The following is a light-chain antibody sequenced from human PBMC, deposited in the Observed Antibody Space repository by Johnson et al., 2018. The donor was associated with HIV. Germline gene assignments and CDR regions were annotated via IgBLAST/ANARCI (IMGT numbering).Light chain of an antibody. CDR1: SSNIGNNY. V-gene: IGLV1-51*01. J-gene: IGLJ1*01. Sequence: QSVLTQPPSVSAAPGQKVTISCSGSSSNIGNNYVSWYQQLPGTAPKLLIYDTYKRFSEIPDRFSGSQSGTSATLGISGLQTGDEADYYCGTWDSSLSAGRVFGTGTKVTVL. CDR3: GTWDSSLSAGRV. CDR2: DTY.